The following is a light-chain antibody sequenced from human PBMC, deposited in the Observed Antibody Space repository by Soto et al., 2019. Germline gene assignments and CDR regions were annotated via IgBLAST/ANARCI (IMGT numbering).Light chain of an antibody. CDR2: GAS. CDR3: QQYNNWPPIT. V-gene: IGKV3-15*01. J-gene: IGKJ5*01. Sequence: EIVLTHSPATLPLSQWEIATLSCRASQSVSSYLAWYQQKPGQAPRLLIYGASTRATGIPARFSGSGSGTEFTLTISSLQSEDFAVYYCQQYNNWPPITIGQGTRLEIK. CDR1: QSVSSY.